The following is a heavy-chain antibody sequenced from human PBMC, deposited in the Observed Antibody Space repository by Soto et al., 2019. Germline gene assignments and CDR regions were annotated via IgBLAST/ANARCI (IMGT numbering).Heavy chain of an antibody. CDR3: ARTSGTSQGD. V-gene: IGHV4-4*02. J-gene: IGHJ4*01. Sequence: QVQLHESGPGLVKPSGTLSLTCDVSGDSITGNNNWWSWVRQPPGKGLEWIGEIAHSGYNNYNPSFKSRVTISLDKSENHLSLNLDSVTAADTAVYFCARTSGTSQGDWGQGTLVTVSS. CDR2: IAHSGYN. D-gene: IGHD3-10*01. CDR1: GDSITGNNNW.